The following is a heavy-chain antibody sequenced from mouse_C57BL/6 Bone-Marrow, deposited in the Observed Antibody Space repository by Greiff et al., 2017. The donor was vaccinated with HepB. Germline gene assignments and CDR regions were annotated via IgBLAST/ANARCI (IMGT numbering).Heavy chain of an antibody. Sequence: EVKVVESGEGLVKPGGSLKLSCAASGFTFSSYAMSWVRQTPEKRLEWVAYISSGGDYIYYADTVKGRFTISRDNARNTLYLQMSSLKSEDTAMYYCKRGGGYPFAYWGQGTLVTVSA. J-gene: IGHJ3*01. CDR1: GFTFSSYA. CDR3: KRGGGYPFAY. CDR2: ISSGGDYI. D-gene: IGHD2-2*01. V-gene: IGHV5-9-1*02.